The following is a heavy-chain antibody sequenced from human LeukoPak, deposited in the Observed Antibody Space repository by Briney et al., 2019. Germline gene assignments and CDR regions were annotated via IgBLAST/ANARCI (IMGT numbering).Heavy chain of an antibody. Sequence: GGSLRLSCAAPGLTFSSYAMSWARQAPGKGLEWVSGISGSGGTTYYADSVKGRFSISRDNSKNTLYLQMNSLRVEDTAVYYCAKGDGYNSAFDIWGQGTMVTVSS. CDR2: ISGSGGTT. J-gene: IGHJ3*02. CDR3: AKGDGYNSAFDI. CDR1: GLTFSSYA. D-gene: IGHD5-24*01. V-gene: IGHV3-23*01.